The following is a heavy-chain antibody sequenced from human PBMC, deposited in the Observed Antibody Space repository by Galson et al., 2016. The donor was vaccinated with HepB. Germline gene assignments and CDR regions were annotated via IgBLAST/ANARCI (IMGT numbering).Heavy chain of an antibody. D-gene: IGHD2-21*01. CDR1: GFGFSNYY. Sequence: SLRLSCAAPGFGFSNYYRSWVRQAPGKGLEWPSYITDNHDGNGAYYTDSVKGRFTKSRDNSKNLLFLEMNSLRVEDTAVYYCARLDWYHMDVWGQGTTVTVSS. CDR3: ARLDWYHMDV. J-gene: IGHJ6*02. V-gene: IGHV3-11*01. CDR2: ITDNHDGNGA.